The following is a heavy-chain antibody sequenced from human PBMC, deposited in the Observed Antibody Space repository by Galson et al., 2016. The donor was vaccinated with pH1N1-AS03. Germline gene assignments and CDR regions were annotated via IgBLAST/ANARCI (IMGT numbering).Heavy chain of an antibody. D-gene: IGHD4-23*01. CDR1: GFTVSSKY. CDR3: ASVTSAWPTVGAFGI. CDR2: IYSGGST. Sequence: SLRLSCAVSGFTVSSKYMSWVRQTPEKGLEWVSSIYSGGSTYYADSVKGRFTISRDDSKATLFLQTSSLRPEDTAVYYCASVTSAWPTVGAFGIWGQGTMVTVSS. J-gene: IGHJ3*02. V-gene: IGHV3-66*02.